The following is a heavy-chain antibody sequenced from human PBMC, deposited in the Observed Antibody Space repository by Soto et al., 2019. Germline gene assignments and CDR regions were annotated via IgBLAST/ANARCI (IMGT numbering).Heavy chain of an antibody. Sequence: EVQLVESGGGLVQPGGSLRISCAASGFTFSSFWRHWVRQAPGKGLVWVSRISGDGNNAVYADSVKGRFTVSRDNGQNTLDLQMNSLTSDDTALYYCVRNRGPFLRDGLDYWGPGILVTVSS. V-gene: IGHV3-74*01. J-gene: IGHJ4*02. CDR2: ISGDGNNA. CDR3: VRNRGPFLRDGLDY. D-gene: IGHD3-10*01. CDR1: GFTFSSFW.